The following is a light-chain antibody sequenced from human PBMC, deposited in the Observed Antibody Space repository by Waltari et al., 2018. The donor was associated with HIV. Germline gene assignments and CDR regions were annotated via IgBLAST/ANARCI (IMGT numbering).Light chain of an antibody. CDR2: GSS. J-gene: IGLJ2*01. CDR3: QSYDSSLSGVV. V-gene: IGLV1-40*01. CDR1: SSNIGAGYD. Sequence: QSVLTQPPSVSGAPGQRVTISCTGSSSNIGAGYDVHCYKQLPGTAPKLPSYGSSNRPSWAPDRFPGSKSGTSASLAITGLQAEDEADYYCQSYDSSLSGVVFGRGTKLTVL.